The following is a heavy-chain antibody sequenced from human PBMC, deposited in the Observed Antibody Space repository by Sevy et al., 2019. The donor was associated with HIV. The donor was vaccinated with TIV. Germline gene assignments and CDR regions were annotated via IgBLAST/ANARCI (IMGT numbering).Heavy chain of an antibody. J-gene: IGHJ4*02. Sequence: ASVKVSCKASGYTFTGYYLHWVRQAPGQGLEWMGWINPKSGGTNYAPKFQGRVTMTRDTSISTASMELSRLRSDDTALYYCTSSAAEAKNFYCGGDCYSDYWGQGTLVTVSS. D-gene: IGHD2-21*02. CDR1: GYTFTGYY. CDR3: TSSAAEAKNFYCGGDCYSDY. V-gene: IGHV1-2*02. CDR2: INPKSGGT.